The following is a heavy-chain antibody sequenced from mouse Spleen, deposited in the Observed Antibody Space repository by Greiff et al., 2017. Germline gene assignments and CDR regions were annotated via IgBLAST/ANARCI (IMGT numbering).Heavy chain of an antibody. Sequence: EVQLQESGGGLVKRGGSLKLSCAASGFTFSSYAMSWVRQTPEKRLEWVATISSGGGNTYYPDSVKGRFTISRDNAKNTLYLQMSSLKSEDTAMYYCARQGYFDYWGQGTTLTVSS. CDR2: ISSGGGNT. CDR1: GFTFSSYA. CDR3: ARQGYFDY. V-gene: IGHV5-9-3*01. J-gene: IGHJ2*01.